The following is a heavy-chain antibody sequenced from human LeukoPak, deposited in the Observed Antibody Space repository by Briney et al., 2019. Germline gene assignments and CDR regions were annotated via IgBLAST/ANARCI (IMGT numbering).Heavy chain of an antibody. D-gene: IGHD2-21*01. Sequence: GGSLRLSCAASGFTFSSYWMHWVRQAPGKGLVWVSRINTDGSSTSYADSVKGRFTISRDNAKNSLYLQMNSLRAEDTAVYYCAREDMLLGFDPWGQGTLVTVSS. CDR2: INTDGSST. CDR3: AREDMLLGFDP. CDR1: GFTFSSYW. V-gene: IGHV3-74*01. J-gene: IGHJ5*02.